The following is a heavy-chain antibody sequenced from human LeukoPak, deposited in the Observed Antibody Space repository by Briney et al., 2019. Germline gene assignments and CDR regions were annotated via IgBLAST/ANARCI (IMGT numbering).Heavy chain of an antibody. J-gene: IGHJ4*02. CDR2: ISSSSSYI. D-gene: IGHD6-19*01. Sequence: GGSLRLSCAASGFTLSSYSMNWVRQPPGKGLEWVSSISSSSSYIYYADSVKGRFTISRDNAKNSLYLQMNSLRAEDTAVYYCARDKGGDSSGWYDYWGQGTLVTVSS. CDR1: GFTLSSYS. V-gene: IGHV3-21*01. CDR3: ARDKGGDSSGWYDY.